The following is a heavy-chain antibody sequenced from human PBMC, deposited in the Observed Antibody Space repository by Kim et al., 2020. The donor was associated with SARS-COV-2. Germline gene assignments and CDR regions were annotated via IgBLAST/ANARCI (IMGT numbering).Heavy chain of an antibody. J-gene: IGHJ5*02. CDR3: ARLFLTTVTRNWFDP. CDR1: GGSISSSSYY. Sequence: SETLSLTCTVSGGSISSSSYYWGWIRQPPGKGLEWIGSIYYSGSTYYNPSLKSRVTISVDTSKNQFSLKLSSVTAADTAVYYCARLFLTTVTRNWFDPWGQGTLVTVSS. CDR2: IYYSGST. V-gene: IGHV4-39*01. D-gene: IGHD4-17*01.